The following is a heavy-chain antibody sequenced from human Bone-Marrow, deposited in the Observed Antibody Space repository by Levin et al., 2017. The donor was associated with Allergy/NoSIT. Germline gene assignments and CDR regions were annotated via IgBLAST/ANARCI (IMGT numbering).Heavy chain of an antibody. CDR1: GFTFSGSA. Sequence: LAGGSLRLSCAASGFTFSGSAMHWVRQASGKGLEWVGRIRSKANSYATAYAASVKGRFTISRDDSKNTAYLQMNSLKTEDTAVYYCTRPPTYYCGSGSYLTDYWGQGTLVTVSS. D-gene: IGHD3-10*01. V-gene: IGHV3-73*01. CDR2: IRSKANSYAT. J-gene: IGHJ4*02. CDR3: TRPPTYYCGSGSYLTDY.